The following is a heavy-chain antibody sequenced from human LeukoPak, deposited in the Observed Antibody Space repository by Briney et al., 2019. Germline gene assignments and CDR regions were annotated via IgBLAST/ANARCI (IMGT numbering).Heavy chain of an antibody. V-gene: IGHV1-18*01. D-gene: IGHD6-6*01. CDR2: ISAYNGNT. CDR3: ARDGRPPTWGWYSSSSESPPSTLDY. CDR1: GYTFTSYG. Sequence: GASVKVSCKASGYTFTSYGISWVRQAPGQGLEWMGWISAYNGNTNYAQKVQGRVTMTTDTSTSTAYMELRSLRSDDTAVYYCARDGRPPTWGWYSSSSESPPSTLDYWGQGTLVTVSS. J-gene: IGHJ4*02.